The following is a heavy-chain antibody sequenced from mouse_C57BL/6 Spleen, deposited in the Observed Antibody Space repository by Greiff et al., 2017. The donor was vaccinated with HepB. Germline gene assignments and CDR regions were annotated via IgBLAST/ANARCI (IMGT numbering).Heavy chain of an antibody. Sequence: VQLQQPGAELVKPGASVKLSCKASGYTFTSYWMHWVKQRPGRGLEWIGRIDPNSGGTKYNEKFKSKATLTVDKPSSTAYMQRSSLTSEDSAVYYCARGGNWDPFAYWGQGTLVTVSA. CDR1: GYTFTSYW. J-gene: IGHJ3*01. V-gene: IGHV1-72*01. CDR2: IDPNSGGT. CDR3: ARGGNWDPFAY. D-gene: IGHD4-1*01.